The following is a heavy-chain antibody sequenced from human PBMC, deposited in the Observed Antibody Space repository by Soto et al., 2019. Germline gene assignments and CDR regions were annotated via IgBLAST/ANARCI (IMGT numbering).Heavy chain of an antibody. CDR3: ARSGSSLDFDY. D-gene: IGHD6-6*01. J-gene: IGHJ4*02. CDR2: MNAYNGNT. CDR1: GYTFTSYD. Sequence: ASVKVSCKASGYTFTSYDINWVRQATGQGLEWMGWMNAYNGNTNYAQKLQGRVTMTTDTSTSTAYMELSSLRSDDTAMYYCARSGSSLDFDYWGQGTLVTVSS. V-gene: IGHV1-18*01.